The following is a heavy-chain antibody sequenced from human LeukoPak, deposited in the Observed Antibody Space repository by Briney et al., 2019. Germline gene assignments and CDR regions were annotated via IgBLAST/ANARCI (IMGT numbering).Heavy chain of an antibody. CDR1: AFTFSSYG. D-gene: IGHD3-22*01. Sequence: GGSLRLSCAASAFTFSSYGMSWVRQAPGKGLEWVSAISGSGGSTYYADSVKGRFTISRDNSKNTLYLQMDSLRAEDTAVYYCAKDTLNTYYYDSSGYYPSYFDYWGQGTLVTVSS. J-gene: IGHJ4*02. V-gene: IGHV3-23*01. CDR3: AKDTLNTYYYDSSGYYPSYFDY. CDR2: ISGSGGST.